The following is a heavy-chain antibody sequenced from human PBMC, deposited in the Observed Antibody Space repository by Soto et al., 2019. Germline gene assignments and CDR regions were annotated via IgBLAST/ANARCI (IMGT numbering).Heavy chain of an antibody. Sequence: VQLLESGGGLVQAGGSLRLSCAASGFTFSSYAMSWVRQAPGKGLEWVSAISGSGGSTYYADSVKGRFTISRDNSKNTLYLQMNSLRAEDTAVYYCAKDGVAPYYYASIWGQGTLVTVSS. D-gene: IGHD3-10*01. J-gene: IGHJ4*02. V-gene: IGHV3-23*01. CDR2: ISGSGGST. CDR3: AKDGVAPYYYASI. CDR1: GFTFSSYA.